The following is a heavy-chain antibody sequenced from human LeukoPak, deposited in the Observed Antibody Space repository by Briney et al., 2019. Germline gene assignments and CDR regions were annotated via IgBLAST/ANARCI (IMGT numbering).Heavy chain of an antibody. D-gene: IGHD3-22*01. V-gene: IGHV4-39*07. CDR1: GGSISSSSYY. CDR2: IYYSGST. Sequence: PSETLSLTCTVSGGSISSSSYYWGWIRQPPGKGLEWIGSIYYSGSTYYNPSLKSRVTISVDTSKNQFSLKLSSVTAADTAVYYRARFGDDSSGYYYANAGGFDYWGQGTLVTVSS. J-gene: IGHJ4*02. CDR3: ARFGDDSSGYYYANAGGFDY.